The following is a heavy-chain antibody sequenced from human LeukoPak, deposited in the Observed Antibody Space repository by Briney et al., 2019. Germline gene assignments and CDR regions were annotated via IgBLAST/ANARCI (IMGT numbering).Heavy chain of an antibody. CDR2: INPSGGST. Sequence: SSVNVSCKASGYTFTSYYMHWVRQAPGQGLEWMGIINPSGGSTSYAQKFQGRVTMTRDTSTSTVYMELSSLRSEDKAVYYCARAVLLWFGELLLDPWGQGTLVTVSS. J-gene: IGHJ5*02. CDR3: ARAVLLWFGELLLDP. V-gene: IGHV1-46*03. CDR1: GYTFTSYY. D-gene: IGHD3-10*01.